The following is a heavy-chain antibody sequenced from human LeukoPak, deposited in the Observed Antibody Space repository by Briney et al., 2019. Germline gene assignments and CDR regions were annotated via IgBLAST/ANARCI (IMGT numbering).Heavy chain of an antibody. CDR2: ISSSGSTI. CDR3: RGAHKAMEHQNIDY. J-gene: IGHJ4*02. D-gene: IGHD5-18*01. V-gene: IGHV3-11*01. Sequence: PGGSLRLSCAASGFTFSDYYMSWIRQAPGKGLEWVSYISSSGSTIYYADSVKGRFTISRDNAKNSLYLQMNSLKAEDRAVYYCRGAHKAMEHQNIDYWGQGTLVTVSS. CDR1: GFTFSDYY.